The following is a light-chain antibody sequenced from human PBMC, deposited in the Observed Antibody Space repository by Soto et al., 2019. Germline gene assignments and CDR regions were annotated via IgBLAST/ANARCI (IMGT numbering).Light chain of an antibody. J-gene: IGKJ1*01. CDR1: QSVSIW. Sequence: DMQMTQSPSTLSASEGDRVNISCRASQSVSIWLAWYQQKPGKAAKLLIYKASTLKSGVTSRFSGSGSGTEFTLTISSLQPDDFATYYCQPYNSYSEAVGPGTQVEIK. CDR3: QPYNSYSEA. CDR2: KAS. V-gene: IGKV1-5*03.